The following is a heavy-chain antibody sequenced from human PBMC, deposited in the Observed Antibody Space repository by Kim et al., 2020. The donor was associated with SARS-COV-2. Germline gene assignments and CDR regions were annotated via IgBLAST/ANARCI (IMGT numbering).Heavy chain of an antibody. CDR1: GYSFTSYW. CDR3: ARHGASGYSGYDPREDYAFDI. V-gene: IGHV5-51*01. D-gene: IGHD5-12*01. CDR2: IYPGDSDT. J-gene: IGHJ3*02. Sequence: GESLKISCKGSGYSFTSYWIGWVRQMPGKGLEWMGIIYPGDSDTRYSPSFQGQVTISADKSISTAYLQWSSLKASDTAMYYCARHGASGYSGYDPREDYAFDIWGQGTMVTVSS.